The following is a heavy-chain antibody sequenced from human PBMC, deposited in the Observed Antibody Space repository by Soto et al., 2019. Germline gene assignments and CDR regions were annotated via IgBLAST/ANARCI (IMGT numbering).Heavy chain of an antibody. CDR2: ISYDGSSK. V-gene: IGHV3-30*03. CDR1: AFAFSSFG. J-gene: IGHJ4*02. CDR3: ARNRPRAAVDY. D-gene: IGHD6-6*01. Sequence: PGGSLRLSCAASAFAFSSFGMHWVRQAPGKGLEWVATISYDGSSKYYTDSVKGRFTISRDDSKSTLFLQMSSLRAEDTAVYYCARNRPRAAVDYWGQGTLVTVSS.